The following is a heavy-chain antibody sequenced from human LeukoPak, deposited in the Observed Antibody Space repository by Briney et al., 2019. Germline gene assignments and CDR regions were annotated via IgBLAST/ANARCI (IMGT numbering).Heavy chain of an antibody. CDR3: AKGVPAASA. J-gene: IGHJ4*02. CDR2: IEPDGSGK. CDR1: GFSFRDYW. D-gene: IGHD2-2*01. V-gene: IGHV3-7*03. Sequence: GGSLRLSCAASGFSFRDYWMSWVRQAPGKGLEWVADIEPDGSGKTYVDSVKGRFTISRDNSKNTLYLQMNGLRAEDTAVYYCAKGVPAASAWGQGTLVTVSS.